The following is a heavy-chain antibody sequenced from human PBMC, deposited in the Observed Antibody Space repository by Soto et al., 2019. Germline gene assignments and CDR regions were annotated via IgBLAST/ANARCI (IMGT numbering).Heavy chain of an antibody. V-gene: IGHV4-39*01. CDR3: ATQEVGGSYVYTFDP. CDR1: GGSISSSNYY. D-gene: IGHD1-26*01. Sequence: QLQLQESGPGLVKPSETLSLPCTVSGGSISSSNYYLGWIRQPQGKGLEWMGSIYYSGSTYYNPSLKSRVTISVDTSKNQFSLTLSSVTAADTAVYYCATQEVGGSYVYTFDPWGQGTLVTVSS. J-gene: IGHJ5*02. CDR2: IYYSGST.